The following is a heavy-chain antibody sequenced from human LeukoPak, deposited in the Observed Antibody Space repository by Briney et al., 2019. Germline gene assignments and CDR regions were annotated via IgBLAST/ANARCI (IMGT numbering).Heavy chain of an antibody. CDR2: IWYDGSNK. CDR1: GFTFSSYG. CDR3: ARDTTVVTPQWYFDL. J-gene: IGHJ2*01. V-gene: IGHV3-33*01. D-gene: IGHD4-23*01. Sequence: GRSLRLYCAASGFTFSSYGMHWVRQAPGKGLEWVADIWYDGSNKYYADSVKGRFTISRDNSKNSLYLQMNSLRAEDTAVYYCARDTTVVTPQWYFDLWGRGTLVTVSS.